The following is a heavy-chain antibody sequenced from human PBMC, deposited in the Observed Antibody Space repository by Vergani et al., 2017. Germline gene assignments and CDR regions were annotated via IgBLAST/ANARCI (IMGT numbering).Heavy chain of an antibody. Sequence: EVQLLESGGGLVQPGGSLRLSCAASGFTFSSYAMSWVRQAPGKGLEWVSVIYSGGSSTYYADSVKGRFTISRDNSKTTLYLQMNSLRAEDTAVYYCAKLEKGYAFDIWGQGTMVTVSS. CDR2: IYSGGSST. D-gene: IGHD5-24*01. CDR1: GFTFSSYA. V-gene: IGHV3-23*03. J-gene: IGHJ3*02. CDR3: AKLEKGYAFDI.